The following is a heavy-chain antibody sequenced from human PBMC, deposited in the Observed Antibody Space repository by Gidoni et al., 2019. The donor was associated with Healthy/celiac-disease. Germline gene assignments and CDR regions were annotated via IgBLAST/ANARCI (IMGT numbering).Heavy chain of an antibody. CDR3: AARGSSWSVDV. J-gene: IGHJ6*02. CDR1: GFTFDDYT. Sequence: EVPLVESGGVVVQPGGSLRLSCAASGFTFDDYTLHWVRQAPGKGLEWFSLISWDGGSKYYADSVKGRFTISRDNSKNSLYLQMNSLRTEDTALYYCAARGSSWSVDVWGQGTTVTVSS. CDR2: ISWDGGSK. D-gene: IGHD6-13*01. V-gene: IGHV3-43*01.